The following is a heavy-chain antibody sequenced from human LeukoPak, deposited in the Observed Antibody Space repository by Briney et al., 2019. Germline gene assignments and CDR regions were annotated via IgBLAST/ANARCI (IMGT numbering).Heavy chain of an antibody. D-gene: IGHD4-11*01. CDR3: ARLQGDYSFDY. V-gene: IGHV4-59*12. CDR2: IYYSGST. J-gene: IGHJ4*02. Sequence: SETLSLTCTVSGGSISSYYWSWIRQPPGKGLEWIGYIYYSGSTNYNPSLKSRVTISVDTSKNQFSLKLSSVTAADTAVYYCARLQGDYSFDYWGQGTLVTVSS. CDR1: GGSISSYY.